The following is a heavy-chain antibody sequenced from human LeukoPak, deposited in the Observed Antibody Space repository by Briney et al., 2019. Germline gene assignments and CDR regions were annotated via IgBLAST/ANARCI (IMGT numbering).Heavy chain of an antibody. CDR1: GGSISSSSYY. Sequence: SETLSLTCTVSGGSISSSSYYWSWIRQPPGKGLEWIGYIYYSGSTNYNPSLKSRVTISVDTSKNQFSLKLSSVTAADTALYYCARDSGDGGGSWLWFDPWGQGILVTVSS. V-gene: IGHV4-61*01. D-gene: IGHD2-15*01. CDR3: ARDSGDGGGSWLWFDP. CDR2: IYYSGST. J-gene: IGHJ5*02.